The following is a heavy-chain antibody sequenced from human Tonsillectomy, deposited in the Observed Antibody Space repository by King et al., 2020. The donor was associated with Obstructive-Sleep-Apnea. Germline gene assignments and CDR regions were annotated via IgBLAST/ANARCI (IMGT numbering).Heavy chain of an antibody. Sequence: VQLVESGGGLVQPGRSLRLSCAASGFTFDDYAMHWVRQAPGKGMEWVSGISWNSGSIGYADSVKGRFTISSDNAKNSLYLQMNSLRAEDTALYYCAKDAGAVVTISVDYWGQGTLVTVSS. CDR2: ISWNSGSI. CDR3: AKDAGAVVTISVDY. V-gene: IGHV3-9*01. CDR1: GFTFDDYA. D-gene: IGHD4-23*01. J-gene: IGHJ4*02.